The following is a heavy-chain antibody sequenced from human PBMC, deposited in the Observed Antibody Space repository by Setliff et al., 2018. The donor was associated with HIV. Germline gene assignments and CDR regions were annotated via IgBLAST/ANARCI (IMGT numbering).Heavy chain of an antibody. CDR3: ARAGGSYSYYYYYMDV. CDR2: MNPNSGNT. D-gene: IGHD1-26*01. J-gene: IGHJ6*03. Sequence: ASVKVSCKASGYTFTSYEINWVRQATGQGLEWMGWMNPNSGNTGYAQKFQGRVTITRDTSASTAYMELSSLRSEDTAVYYCARAGGSYSYYYYYMDVWGKGTTVTVSS. V-gene: IGHV1-8*03. CDR1: GYTFTSYE.